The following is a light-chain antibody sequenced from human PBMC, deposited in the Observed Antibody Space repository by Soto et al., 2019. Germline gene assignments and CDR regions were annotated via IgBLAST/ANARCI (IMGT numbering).Light chain of an antibody. Sequence: EIVLTQSPAPLALSPGNRATLSCRASQSVSSSLAWYQHQPGQAPRLLIYDASKRAPGIPARFSGSGSGTHFTLTISSLEPEDFAVYYCQHRGNWPSVTFGGGTKLQIK. CDR3: QHRGNWPSVT. J-gene: IGKJ4*01. CDR2: DAS. V-gene: IGKV3-11*01. CDR1: QSVSSS.